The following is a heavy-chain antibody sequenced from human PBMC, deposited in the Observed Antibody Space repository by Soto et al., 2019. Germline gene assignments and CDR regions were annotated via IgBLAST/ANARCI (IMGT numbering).Heavy chain of an antibody. V-gene: IGHV1-2*04. J-gene: IGHJ6*02. CDR3: ARGPPYCSGGSCYYNRYYYYGMDV. CDR1: GYTFTGYY. Sequence: ASVKVSYKASGYTFTGYYMHWVRQAPGQGLEWMGWINPNSGGTNYAQKFQGWVTMTRDTSISTAYMELSRLRSDDTAVYYCARGPPYCSGGSCYYNRYYYYGMDVWGQGTTVTVSS. CDR2: INPNSGGT. D-gene: IGHD2-15*01.